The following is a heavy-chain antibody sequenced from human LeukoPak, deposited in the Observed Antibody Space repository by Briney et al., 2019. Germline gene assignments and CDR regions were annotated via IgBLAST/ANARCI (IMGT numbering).Heavy chain of an antibody. V-gene: IGHV1-8*01. CDR3: ARGGIVVVPAAMGTPYYYYGMDV. J-gene: IGHJ6*02. Sequence: ASVKVSCKASGYTFTSYDINWVRQATGQGLEWMGWMNPNSGNTGYAQKLQGRVTMTTDTSTSTAYMELRSLRSDDTAVYYCARGGIVVVPAAMGTPYYYYGMDVWGQGTTVTVSS. CDR2: MNPNSGNT. D-gene: IGHD2-2*01. CDR1: GYTFTSYD.